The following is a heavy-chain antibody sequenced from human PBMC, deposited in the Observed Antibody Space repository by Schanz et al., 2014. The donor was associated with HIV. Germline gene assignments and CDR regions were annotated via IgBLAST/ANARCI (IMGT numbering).Heavy chain of an antibody. J-gene: IGHJ4*02. D-gene: IGHD2-21*01. CDR1: GFTFNNYA. CDR2: INWNGDTT. CDR3: TREGNYYGGSGPGH. V-gene: IGHV3-23*01. Sequence: EVHLLEFGGGSVRPGESLRLSCLASGFTFNNYAMSWVRQAPGKGLEWVAVINWNGDTTYYADSVKGRFTISRDNSNNVLFLHMPTLRAEDTATYYCTREGNYYGGSGPGHWGQGALVSVSS.